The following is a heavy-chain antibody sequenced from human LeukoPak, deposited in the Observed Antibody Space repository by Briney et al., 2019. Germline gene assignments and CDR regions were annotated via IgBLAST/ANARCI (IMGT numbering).Heavy chain of an antibody. Sequence: ASVKVSCKASGYTFTGYYMHWVRQAPGQGLEWMGRLNPNSGGTNYAQKFQGRVTMTRDTSISTAYMELSRLRSDDTAVYYCARVSPRITIFGVVPTTRTWFDPWGQGTLVTVSS. J-gene: IGHJ5*02. CDR3: ARVSPRITIFGVVPTTRTWFDP. CDR1: GYTFTGYY. V-gene: IGHV1-2*06. CDR2: LNPNSGGT. D-gene: IGHD3-3*01.